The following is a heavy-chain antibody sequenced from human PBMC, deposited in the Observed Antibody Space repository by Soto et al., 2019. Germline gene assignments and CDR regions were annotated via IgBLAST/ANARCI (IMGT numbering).Heavy chain of an antibody. Sequence: PGGSLRLSCAASEFTFSSYGTTWVRQAPGKGLEWVSSISSSGGGTYYADSVKGRFTISRDNPKNTLYLQMNSLRAEDTAVYYCAKELGEWLRLTFDFWGQGILVTVSS. J-gene: IGHJ4*02. CDR2: ISSSGGGT. D-gene: IGHD5-12*01. V-gene: IGHV3-23*01. CDR1: EFTFSSYG. CDR3: AKELGEWLRLTFDF.